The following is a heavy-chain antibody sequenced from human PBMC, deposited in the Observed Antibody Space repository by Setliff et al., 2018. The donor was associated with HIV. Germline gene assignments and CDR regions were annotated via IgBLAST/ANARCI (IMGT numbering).Heavy chain of an antibody. CDR3: ASGREQGLRHAFDI. Sequence: GASVKVSCKASGYTFTSYGISWVRQAPGHGLEWMGWISVYNGNTNYAQKLQGRVTMTTDTSTSTAYMELRSLRSDDTAVYYCASGREQGLRHAFDIWGQGAMVTVSS. CDR1: GYTFTSYG. CDR2: ISVYNGNT. D-gene: IGHD4-17*01. V-gene: IGHV1-18*01. J-gene: IGHJ3*02.